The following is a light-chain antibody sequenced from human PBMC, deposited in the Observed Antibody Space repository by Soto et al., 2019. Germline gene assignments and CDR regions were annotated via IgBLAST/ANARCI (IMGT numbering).Light chain of an antibody. CDR3: QQYNNWPSIT. J-gene: IGKJ5*01. CDR1: QSVGTN. CDR2: GAS. Sequence: VVMTPSPATLSVSPGERATLSCRASQSVGTNLAWYQQKPRQAPRLLIYGASTRATGIPARFSGSGSGTEFTLTISSLQSEDFAVYYCQQYNNWPSITFGQGTRLEIK. V-gene: IGKV3-15*01.